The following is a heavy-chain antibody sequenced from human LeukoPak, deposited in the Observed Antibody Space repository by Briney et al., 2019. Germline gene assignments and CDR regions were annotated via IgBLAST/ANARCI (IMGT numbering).Heavy chain of an antibody. Sequence: ASVKVSCKASGYTFTSYDINWVRQATGQGLEWMGWMNPNSGNTGYAQKFQGRVTITRNTSISTAYMELSSLRSEDTAVYYCARAMYYYDSSGYYYSAEYFQHWGQGTLVTVSS. CDR2: MNPNSGNT. CDR3: ARAMYYYDSSGYYYSAEYFQH. D-gene: IGHD3-22*01. V-gene: IGHV1-8*03. J-gene: IGHJ1*01. CDR1: GYTFTSYD.